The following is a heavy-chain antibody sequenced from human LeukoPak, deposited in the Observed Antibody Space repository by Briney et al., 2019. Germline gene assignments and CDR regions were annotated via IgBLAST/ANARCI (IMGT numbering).Heavy chain of an antibody. V-gene: IGHV3-7*01. CDR1: GFTFSSYW. CDR3: ARELVVGATISTDAFDI. J-gene: IGHJ3*02. D-gene: IGHD1-26*01. Sequence: QPGGSLRLSCAASGFTFSSYWMSWVRQAPGKGLEWVANIKQGGSEKYYVDSVKGRFTISRDNAKNSLYLQMNSLRAEDTAVYYCARELVVGATISTDAFDIWGQGTMVTVSS. CDR2: IKQGGSEK.